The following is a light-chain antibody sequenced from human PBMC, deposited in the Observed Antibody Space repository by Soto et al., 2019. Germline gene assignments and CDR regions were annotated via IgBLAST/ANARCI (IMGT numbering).Light chain of an antibody. Sequence: QSVLTQPASVSGSPGQSITISCTGTSSDVDGFNYVSWYQQHPGKAPKLIIYEVSDRPSGVSIRFSGSKSGSTASLTISGLQAEDEADYYCSSYTSSSSYVFGTGTKLTVL. CDR1: SSDVDGFNY. V-gene: IGLV2-14*01. J-gene: IGLJ1*01. CDR2: EVS. CDR3: SSYTSSSSYV.